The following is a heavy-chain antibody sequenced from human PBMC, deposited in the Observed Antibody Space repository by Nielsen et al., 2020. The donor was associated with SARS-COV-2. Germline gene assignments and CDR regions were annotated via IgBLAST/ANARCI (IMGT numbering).Heavy chain of an antibody. CDR1: GGSFSDYH. J-gene: IGHJ3*02. CDR2: ISRSGGT. Sequence: SETLSLTCAVYGGSFSDYHWTWIRQPSGKGLEWIGEISRSGGTNYNPSLQSRVTISEDTSKNQFSLKLSSVTAADTAVYYCARDYYGDYLDAFDIWGQGTLVTVSS. CDR3: ARDYYGDYLDAFDI. V-gene: IGHV4-34*01. D-gene: IGHD4-17*01.